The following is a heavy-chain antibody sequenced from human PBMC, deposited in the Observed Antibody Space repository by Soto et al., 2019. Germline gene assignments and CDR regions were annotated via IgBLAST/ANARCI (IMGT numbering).Heavy chain of an antibody. CDR1: GLTFSSYW. D-gene: IGHD6-13*01. J-gene: IGHJ4*02. CDR2: INSDGSST. CDR3: ARDPSSSWWGTYFDY. V-gene: IGHV3-74*01. Sequence: EVQLVESGGGLVQPGGSLRLSCAASGLTFSSYWMHWVRQAPGKGLVWVSRINSDGSSTSYADSVKGRFTISRDNAKNTLYLQMNSLRAEDTAVYYCARDPSSSWWGTYFDYWGQGTLVTVSS.